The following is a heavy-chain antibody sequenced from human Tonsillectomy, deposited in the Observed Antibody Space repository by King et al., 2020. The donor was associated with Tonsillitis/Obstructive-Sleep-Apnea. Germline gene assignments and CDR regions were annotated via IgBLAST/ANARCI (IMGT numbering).Heavy chain of an antibody. D-gene: IGHD3-10*01. V-gene: IGHV3-23*04. CDR1: GFTFSSYA. J-gene: IGHJ6*03. CDR2: ISGSGGYT. Sequence: VQLVESAGGLVQPGGSLRLSCAASGFTFSSYAMSWVRQAPGKGLEWVSAISGSGGYTYYADSVKGRFTISRDNSKNTLYLQMKSLRAEDTAVYYCAFGDYYYYYMDVWGKGATVTVSS. CDR3: AFGDYYYYYMDV.